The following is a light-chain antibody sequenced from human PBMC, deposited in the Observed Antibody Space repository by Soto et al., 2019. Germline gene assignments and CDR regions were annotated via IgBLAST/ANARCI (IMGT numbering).Light chain of an antibody. Sequence: EIVLTQSPGTLSLSPGERATLSCRASQSVSSSYLAWYQQKPGQAPRLLIYGAASRATGIPDRFSGSGSGKDLTLTISRLEAEDFAVYYCQQDGSAPRTFGPGTKVEIK. CDR2: GAA. J-gene: IGKJ1*01. V-gene: IGKV3-20*01. CDR3: QQDGSAPRT. CDR1: QSVSSSY.